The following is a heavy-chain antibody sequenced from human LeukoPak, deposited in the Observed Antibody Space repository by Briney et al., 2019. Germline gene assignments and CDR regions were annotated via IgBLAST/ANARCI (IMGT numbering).Heavy chain of an antibody. D-gene: IGHD2-2*01. Sequence: ASVKVSCKAFGYTFTSYGISWVRQAPGQGLEWLGWISGYNGNTNYAQKVQGRVTITTDESTSTAYMELSSLRSEDTAVYYCARSQRGRVVPVPFFDYWGQGTLVTVSS. CDR3: ARSQRGRVVPVPFFDY. V-gene: IGHV1-18*01. CDR1: GYTFTSYG. J-gene: IGHJ4*02. CDR2: ISGYNGNT.